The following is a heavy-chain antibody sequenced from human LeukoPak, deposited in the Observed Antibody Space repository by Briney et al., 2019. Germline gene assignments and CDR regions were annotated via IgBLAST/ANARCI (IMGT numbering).Heavy chain of an antibody. CDR3: AKPVIRDTSGLVEGDAFDI. CDR1: GLTFSSYA. D-gene: IGHD3-22*01. Sequence: AGGSLRLSCAASGLTFSSYAISWVRQAPGKGREWVSAISGSVGSTYYADSVTGRFTLSRDNSKNTLYLQMNSLRAEDTAVYYCAKPVIRDTSGLVEGDAFDIWGQGTMVTVSS. V-gene: IGHV3-23*01. CDR2: ISGSVGST. J-gene: IGHJ3*02.